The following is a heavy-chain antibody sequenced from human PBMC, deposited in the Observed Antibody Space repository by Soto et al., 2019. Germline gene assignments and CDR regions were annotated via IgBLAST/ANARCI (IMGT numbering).Heavy chain of an antibody. CDR1: GGTFSSYA. Sequence: SVNLSCKASGGTFSSYAISWVRQAPGQGLEWMGGIIPIFGTANYAQKFQGRVTITADESTSTAYMELSSLRSEDTAVDDCARDPYCSSTRCPNNWSHPWGRRSWVTVSS. J-gene: IGHJ5*02. CDR2: IIPIFGTA. CDR3: ARDPYCSSTRCPNNWSHP. D-gene: IGHD2-2*01. V-gene: IGHV1-69*13.